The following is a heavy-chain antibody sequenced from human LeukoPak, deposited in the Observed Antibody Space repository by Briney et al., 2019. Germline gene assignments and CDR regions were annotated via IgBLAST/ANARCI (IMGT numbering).Heavy chain of an antibody. Sequence: GGSLRLSCAASGFTFSSYAMSWVRQAPGKGLEWVSAISGSGGNSSYPLSVKVRFPLSTHNSNTTLFLQINSLRAEDTAVYYCAKDEGYDFWSGYYKGYYFDYWGQGTLVTVSS. J-gene: IGHJ4*02. V-gene: IGHV3-23*01. D-gene: IGHD3-3*01. CDR2: ISGSGGNS. CDR3: AKDEGYDFWSGYYKGYYFDY. CDR1: GFTFSSYA.